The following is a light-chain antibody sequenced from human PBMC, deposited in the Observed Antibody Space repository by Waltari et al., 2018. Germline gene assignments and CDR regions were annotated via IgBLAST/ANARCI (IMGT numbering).Light chain of an antibody. V-gene: IGLV1-44*01. Sequence: QSVLTQPPSASGTPGQRVTISCSGSSSNIGSNTVNWYQQLPGPAPKLLIYDNIARPSGVPDRFSGSKSGTSASLAISELQSEDEADYHCAAWDDNLNGVVFGGGTKLTVL. CDR1: SSNIGSNT. CDR3: AAWDDNLNGVV. CDR2: DNI. J-gene: IGLJ2*01.